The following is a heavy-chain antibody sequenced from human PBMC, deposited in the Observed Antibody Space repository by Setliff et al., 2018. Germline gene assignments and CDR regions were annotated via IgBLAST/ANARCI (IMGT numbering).Heavy chain of an antibody. V-gene: IGHV4-4*07. Sequence: SETLSLTCSVSGGSISSYFWNWVRQPAGKGLEWIGRIYSNENTNYNPSLKSRVTMSIDTSKNQLSLKLSSVTAADTAVYYCARDPSSVAARPGYWGQGTLVTVSS. D-gene: IGHD6-6*01. J-gene: IGHJ4*02. CDR1: GGSISSYF. CDR3: ARDPSSVAARPGY. CDR2: IYSNENT.